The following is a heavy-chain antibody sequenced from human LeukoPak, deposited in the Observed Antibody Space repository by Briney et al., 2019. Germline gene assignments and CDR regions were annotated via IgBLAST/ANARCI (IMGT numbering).Heavy chain of an antibody. D-gene: IGHD6-13*01. V-gene: IGHV4-61*02. CDR2: IYTSGST. J-gene: IGHJ1*01. Sequence: SETLSLTCTVSGGSISSGSYYWSWIRQPAGKGLEWIGRIYTSGSTNYNPSLKSRVTISVDTSKNQFSLKLSSVTAADTAVYYCARVGYSSSWYRKSEYFQHWGQGTLVTVSS. CDR3: ARVGYSSSWYRKSEYFQH. CDR1: GGSISSGSYY.